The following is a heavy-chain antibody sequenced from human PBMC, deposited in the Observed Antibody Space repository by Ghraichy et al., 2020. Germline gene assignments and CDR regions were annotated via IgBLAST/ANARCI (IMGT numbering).Heavy chain of an antibody. Sequence: SLNISCAASGFTFEDYAMNWVRQRPGEGLEWVSGISWTSANIGYVDSVKGRFTISRDNAKNSLYLQMNSLRAEDTALYYCAKGIEARRVNAVDMWGQGTMVTVSS. J-gene: IGHJ3*02. CDR2: ISWTSANI. CDR1: GFTFEDYA. CDR3: AKGIEARRVNAVDM. V-gene: IGHV3-9*01. D-gene: IGHD3-22*01.